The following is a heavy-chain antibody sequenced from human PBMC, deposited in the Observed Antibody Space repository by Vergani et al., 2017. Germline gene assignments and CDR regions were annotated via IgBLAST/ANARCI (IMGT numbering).Heavy chain of an antibody. CDR1: GFTFNHYA. Sequence: EVQLLESGGDLVQPGGSLRLSCAASGFTFNHYAMNWVRQAPGKGLEWVSGISGSGGSTYYAGSVKGRFTISRDSSKNTLYLQINSLSAGDTAVYYCAKANPRNSGYDYLYYYHAMDVWGKGTTVTVSS. CDR3: AKANPRNSGYDYLYYYHAMDV. V-gene: IGHV3-23*01. D-gene: IGHD5-12*01. CDR2: ISGSGGST. J-gene: IGHJ6*04.